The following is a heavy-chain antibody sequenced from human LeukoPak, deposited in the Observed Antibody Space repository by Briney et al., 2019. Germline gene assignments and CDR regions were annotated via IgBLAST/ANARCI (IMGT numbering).Heavy chain of an antibody. J-gene: IGHJ6*03. CDR2: ISGSSGST. Sequence: GGSLRLSCAASGFTFSSFVMGWVRQAPGKGLEWVSGISGSSGSTYYADSVKGRFTISRDNSKNTLYLQMNSLRADDTAVYYCARFAAGGSYYYMDVWGKGTTVTVSS. D-gene: IGHD3-10*01. V-gene: IGHV3-23*01. CDR3: ARFAAGGSYYYMDV. CDR1: GFTFSSFV.